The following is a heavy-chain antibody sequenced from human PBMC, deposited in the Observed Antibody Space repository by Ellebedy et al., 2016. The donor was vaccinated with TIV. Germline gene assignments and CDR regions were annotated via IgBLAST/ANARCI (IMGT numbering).Heavy chain of an antibody. CDR3: ARDGDENCGGDCYYYYYGMDV. CDR1: GFIFKNFL. Sequence: GESLKISCGASGFIFKNFLMYWVRQAPGKGPEWVSRISTDGSTTNYADSVKGRFSVSRDNAKNMMYLQMNSLRVEDTAVYYCARDGDENCGGDCYYYYYGMDVWGRGTTVTVSS. V-gene: IGHV3-74*01. D-gene: IGHD2-21*02. J-gene: IGHJ6*02. CDR2: ISTDGSTT.